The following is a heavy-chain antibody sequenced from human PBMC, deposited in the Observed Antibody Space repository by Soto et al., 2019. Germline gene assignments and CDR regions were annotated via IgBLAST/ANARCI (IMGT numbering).Heavy chain of an antibody. CDR3: AREGGSLNWFDP. CDR2: ISSSSSTI. D-gene: IGHD1-26*01. V-gene: IGHV3-48*02. J-gene: IGHJ5*02. CDR1: GFTFSSYS. Sequence: EVQLVESGGGLVQPGGSLRLSCAASGFTFSSYSMNWVLRSPGKGLECVSYISSSSSTIYYADSVKRRFTIPRDNAKNSLYLQMNSLRDEDTAVYYCAREGGSLNWFDPWGQGTLVTVSS.